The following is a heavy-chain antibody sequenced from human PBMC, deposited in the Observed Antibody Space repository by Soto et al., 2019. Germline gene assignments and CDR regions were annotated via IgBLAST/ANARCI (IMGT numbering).Heavy chain of an antibody. V-gene: IGHV3-30-3*01. J-gene: IGHJ4*02. Sequence: QVQLVESGGGVVQPGRSLRLSCAASGFTFSSHAMHWVRQAPGKGLEWVAVISYDGSNKYHAVSVKGRFTISRDNSKNTLYLQMNSLRAEDTAVYYCAREPEQWPEERFDYWGQGTLVTVSS. CDR2: ISYDGSNK. D-gene: IGHD6-19*01. CDR1: GFTFSSHA. CDR3: AREPEQWPEERFDY.